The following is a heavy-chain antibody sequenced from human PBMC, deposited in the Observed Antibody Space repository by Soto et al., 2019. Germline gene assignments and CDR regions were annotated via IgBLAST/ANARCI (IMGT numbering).Heavy chain of an antibody. CDR3: ARESFDFWSGYYYYYYGMDV. Sequence: ASVKVSCKASGYTFTGYYMHWVRQAPGQGLEWMGWINPNSGGTNYAQKFQGRVTMTRDTSISTAYMELSRLRSDDTAVYYCARESFDFWSGYYYYYYGMDVWGQGTMITVSS. CDR1: GYTFTGYY. J-gene: IGHJ6*02. D-gene: IGHD3-3*01. V-gene: IGHV1-2*02. CDR2: INPNSGGT.